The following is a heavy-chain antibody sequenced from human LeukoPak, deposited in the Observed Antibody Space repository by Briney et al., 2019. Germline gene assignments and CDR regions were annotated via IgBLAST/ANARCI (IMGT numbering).Heavy chain of an antibody. J-gene: IGHJ4*02. V-gene: IGHV4-59*08. D-gene: IGHD1-1*01. CDR2: IYYTGIT. Sequence: SETLSLTCTVSGGSISGQYWSLIRQPPGKGLEWIGYIYYTGITKYNPSLKSRVTMSVDTSKNQFSLKLSSVTAADTAVYYCARHKEESGAYRPNDYWGQGTLVTVSS. CDR1: GGSISGQY. CDR3: ARHKEESGAYRPNDY.